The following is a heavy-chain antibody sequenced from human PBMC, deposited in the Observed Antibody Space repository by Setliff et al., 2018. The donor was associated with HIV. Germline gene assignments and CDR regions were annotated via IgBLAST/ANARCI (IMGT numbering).Heavy chain of an antibody. D-gene: IGHD3-10*01. CDR1: GYTFTGYY. V-gene: IGHV1-69*13. Sequence: GASVKVSCKASGYTFTGYYMHWVRQAPGQGLEWMGWINPIFGTPKYAQKFQGRVTITADESRSTAYLELSSLRSEDTAVYYCATAGEMATIGYSYYYMGVWGKGTTVTVSS. CDR2: INPIFGTP. CDR3: ATAGEMATIGYSYYYMGV. J-gene: IGHJ6*03.